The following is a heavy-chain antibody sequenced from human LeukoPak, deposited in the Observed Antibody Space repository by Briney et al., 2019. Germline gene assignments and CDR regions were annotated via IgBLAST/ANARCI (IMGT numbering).Heavy chain of an antibody. CDR3: ARARGYYGSGSYYNGVYYYYYMDV. CDR2: MNPNSGNT. V-gene: IGHV1-8*03. D-gene: IGHD3-10*01. Sequence: ASVKVSCKASGYTFTSYDINWVRQATGQGLEWMGWMNPNSGNTGYAQKFQGRVTITRNTSINTAYMELSSLRAEDTAVYYCARARGYYGSGSYYNGVYYYYYMDVWGKGTTVTISS. CDR1: GYTFTSYD. J-gene: IGHJ6*03.